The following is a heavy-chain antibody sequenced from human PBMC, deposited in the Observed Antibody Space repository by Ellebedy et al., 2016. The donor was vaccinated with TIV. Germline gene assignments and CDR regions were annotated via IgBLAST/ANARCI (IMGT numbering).Heavy chain of an antibody. CDR1: GFTFSDYW. CDR3: ARGPAYNDFASRGLAYGDFASPFDL. J-gene: IGHJ4*02. CDR2: IKEDGDEK. V-gene: IGHV3-7*03. Sequence: PGGSLRLSCAVSGFTFSDYWMNWVRQAPGKGLEWVATIKEDGDEKYFVDSVKGRFIISRDNDRNTLSLVMNSLKVEDTALYYCARGPAYNDFASRGLAYGDFASPFDLWGRGTLVSVSS. D-gene: IGHD4-17*01.